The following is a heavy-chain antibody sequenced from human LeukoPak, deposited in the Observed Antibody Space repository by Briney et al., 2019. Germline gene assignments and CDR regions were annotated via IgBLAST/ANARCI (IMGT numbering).Heavy chain of an antibody. D-gene: IGHD2-15*01. Sequence: SETLSLTCSVSGYSISSGHNWGWIRQAPGKGLEWIGSIYHSGKTYYNPSLKSRVTISIDTSKNEFSLKLSSVTAADTAVYYCTRETIVVVVVAGVDYMDVWGKGTTVTVSS. V-gene: IGHV4-38-2*02. CDR3: TRETIVVVVVAGVDYMDV. J-gene: IGHJ6*03. CDR1: GYSISSGHN. CDR2: IYHSGKT.